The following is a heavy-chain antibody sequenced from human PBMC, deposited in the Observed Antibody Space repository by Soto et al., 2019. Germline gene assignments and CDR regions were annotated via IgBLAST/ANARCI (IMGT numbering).Heavy chain of an antibody. CDR3: AKERGCSSTSCYSDGFDY. CDR1: GFTFSSYG. D-gene: IGHD2-2*01. V-gene: IGHV3-30*18. CDR2: ISYDGSNK. J-gene: IGHJ4*02. Sequence: LRLSCAASGFTFSSYGMHWVRQAPGKGLEWVAVISYDGSNKYYADSVKGRFTISRDNSKNTLYPQMNSLRAEDTAVYYCAKERGCSSTSCYSDGFDYWGQGTLVTVSS.